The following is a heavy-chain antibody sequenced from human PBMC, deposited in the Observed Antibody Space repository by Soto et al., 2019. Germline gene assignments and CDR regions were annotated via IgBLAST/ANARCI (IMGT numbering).Heavy chain of an antibody. CDR2: INPATGAA. V-gene: IGHV1-2*02. Sequence: QLHLVQSGAVVKKPGASVTVSCSASGYPVTAYYMHWVRQAPGRGLEWMGGINPATGAAKYTQTFQGRVTMTRDPSTSPAFMELSGPTSEATGVFFWARGGGVGVAGSAAFDMWGQGTLVTVSS. CDR1: GYPVTAYY. D-gene: IGHD3-3*01. CDR3: ARGGGVGVAGSAAFDM. J-gene: IGHJ3*02.